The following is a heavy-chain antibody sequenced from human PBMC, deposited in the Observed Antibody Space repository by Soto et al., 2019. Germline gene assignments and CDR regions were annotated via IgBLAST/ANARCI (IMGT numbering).Heavy chain of an antibody. D-gene: IGHD6-13*01. V-gene: IGHV4-39*01. CDR3: ARQEFSLYSSNWYPIDY. CDR2: IFYTGNT. CDR1: GCSISSSTSY. Sequence: PXETLSLTCSVAGCSISSSTSYWGWIRQPRGKGLEWIGIIFYTGNTYYNPSLRSRVTISVSTSKNQFSLKLTSVTAADTAVYSCARQEFSLYSSNWYPIDYWGQGALVTVSS. J-gene: IGHJ4*02.